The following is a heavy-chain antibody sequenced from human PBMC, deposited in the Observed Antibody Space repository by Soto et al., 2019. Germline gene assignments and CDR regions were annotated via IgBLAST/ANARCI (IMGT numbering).Heavy chain of an antibody. CDR1: GGSISSYY. CDR2: IYYSGST. V-gene: IGHV4-59*08. J-gene: IGHJ6*03. CDR3: ARSGFNEDYYYMDV. D-gene: IGHD1-1*01. Sequence: SETLSLTCTVSGGSISSYYWSWIRQPPGKGLEWIGYIYYSGSTNYNPSLKSRVTISVDTSKNQFSLKLSSVTAADTAVYYCARSGFNEDYYYMDVWGKGTTVTVSS.